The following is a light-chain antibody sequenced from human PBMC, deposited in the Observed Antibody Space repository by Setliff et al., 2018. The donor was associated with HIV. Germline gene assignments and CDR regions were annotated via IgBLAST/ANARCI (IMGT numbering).Light chain of an antibody. CDR2: DVS. CDR3: SSYTSSTTPYV. CDR1: SSGVGGYNY. Sequence: QSALAQPASASGSPGQSITISCTGTSSGVGGYNYVSWYQQHPGKVPKLIIYDVSNRPSGVSNRFSGSKSGNTASLTISGLQAEDEADYYCSSYTSSTTPYVIGTGTKVTVL. V-gene: IGLV2-14*03. J-gene: IGLJ1*01.